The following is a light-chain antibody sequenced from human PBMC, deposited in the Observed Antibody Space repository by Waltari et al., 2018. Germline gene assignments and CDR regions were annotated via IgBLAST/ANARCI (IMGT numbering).Light chain of an antibody. CDR2: AAS. J-gene: IGKJ5*01. CDR1: QGISSN. V-gene: IGKV1-9*01. Sequence: IQLNQSPSSLSASVGDRVTITCRARQGISSNLDCYQQKPGKAPKLLISAASTLQSGVPLRFSGMGSGTDFPLAISRLQPEDFATYDWQQLNSYPITFGQGTRLEIK. CDR3: QQLNSYPIT.